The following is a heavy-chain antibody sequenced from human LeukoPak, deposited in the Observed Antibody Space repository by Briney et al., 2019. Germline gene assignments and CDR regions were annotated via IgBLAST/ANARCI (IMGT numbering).Heavy chain of an antibody. Sequence: GGSLRLSCAASRFTFSSYSMNWVRQAPGKGLEWVSSISSSGSYIYYADSMKGRFTISRDNSKNSLYLQMNSLRADDTAVYYCARDAGVSDEPFYFAYWGQGTLVTVSS. D-gene: IGHD3-10*01. CDR2: ISSSGSYI. J-gene: IGHJ4*02. CDR1: RFTFSSYS. CDR3: ARDAGVSDEPFYFAY. V-gene: IGHV3-21*01.